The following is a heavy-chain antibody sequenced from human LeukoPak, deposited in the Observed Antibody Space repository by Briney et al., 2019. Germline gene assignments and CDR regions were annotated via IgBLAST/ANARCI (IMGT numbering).Heavy chain of an antibody. V-gene: IGHV4-4*07. J-gene: IGHJ4*02. CDR1: GGSITIYY. D-gene: IGHD5-12*01. Sequence: SETLSLTCTVSGGSITIYYWSWIRQPAGKGLEWIGRIYTSGSTNYNPSLKSRVTMSVDTSKNQFSLKLSSVTAADTAVYYCARVSGYDWESFYDYWGQGTLVTVSS. CDR2: IYTSGST. CDR3: ARVSGYDWESFYDY.